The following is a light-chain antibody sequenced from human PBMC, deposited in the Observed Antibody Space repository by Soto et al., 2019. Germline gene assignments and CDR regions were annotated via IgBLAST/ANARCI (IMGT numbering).Light chain of an antibody. CDR2: KAS. J-gene: IGKJ1*01. CDR1: QNINDW. Sequence: DIQVTQSPSPLSASVGDRVTINCRASQNINDWLAWYQQKSGKAPKVLIYKASSLESGVPSRFSGSGSGTEFTLTISSLQTEDFATYYCQQYGANSPWTFGQGTKVEIK. CDR3: QQYGANSPWT. V-gene: IGKV1-5*03.